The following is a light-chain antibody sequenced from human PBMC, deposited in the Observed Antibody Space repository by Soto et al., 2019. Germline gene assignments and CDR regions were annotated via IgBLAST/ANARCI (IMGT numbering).Light chain of an antibody. CDR3: QQYGSSLLT. V-gene: IGKV3-20*01. CDR2: GAS. CDR1: QSVSSSY. J-gene: IGKJ4*01. Sequence: EIVLMQSPGTLSLSPGERATLSCRASQSVSSSYLAWYQQKPGQAPRLLIYGASSRATGIPDRFSGSGSGTDFTLIISRLEPEDFAVYYCQQYGSSLLTFGGGTKV.